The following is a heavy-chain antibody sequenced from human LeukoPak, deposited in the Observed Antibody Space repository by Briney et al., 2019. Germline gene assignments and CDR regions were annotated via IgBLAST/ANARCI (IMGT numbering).Heavy chain of an antibody. CDR1: GFTFSSYG. Sequence: PGGSLRLSCAASGFTFSSYGMHWVRQTPGKGLEWVAVIWDDGSNEYYADSVTGRFTIFRDNRRNTLYLQMNSLRAEDTAVYSCARDHSGTQDYWGQGTLVTVSS. CDR3: ARDHSGTQDY. V-gene: IGHV3-33*01. CDR2: IWDDGSNE. D-gene: IGHD1-1*01. J-gene: IGHJ4*02.